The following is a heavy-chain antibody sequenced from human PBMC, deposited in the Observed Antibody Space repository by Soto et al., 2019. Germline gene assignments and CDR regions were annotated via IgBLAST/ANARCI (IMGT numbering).Heavy chain of an antibody. J-gene: IGHJ4*02. D-gene: IGHD6-19*01. CDR2: ISGSGRST. CDR1: GFTFSSYA. CDR3: ARRSRGSYFDY. V-gene: IGHV3-23*01. Sequence: EVQLLESGGGLVQPGGSLRLSCAASGFTFSSYAMSWVRQAPGKGLEWVSAISGSGRSTYYADSVKGRFTISRDNSKNTFYLHMNSVRAEDTAIYYGARRSRGSYFDYWGQGNLVTGSS.